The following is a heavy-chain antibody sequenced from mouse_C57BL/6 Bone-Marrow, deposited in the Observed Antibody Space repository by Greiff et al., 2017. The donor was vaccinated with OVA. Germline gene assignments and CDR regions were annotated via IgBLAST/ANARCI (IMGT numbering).Heavy chain of an antibody. CDR2: IYPGDGDT. CDR3: ARSIYYYGSDWYFDV. J-gene: IGHJ1*03. CDR1: GYAFSSSW. V-gene: IGHV1-82*01. D-gene: IGHD1-1*01. Sequence: VQLQQSGPELVKPGASVKISCKASGYAFSSSWMNWVKQRPGKGLEWIGRIYPGDGDTNYNGKFKGKATLTADKSSSTAYMQLSSLTSEDSAVYFCARSIYYYGSDWYFDVWGTGTTVTVSS.